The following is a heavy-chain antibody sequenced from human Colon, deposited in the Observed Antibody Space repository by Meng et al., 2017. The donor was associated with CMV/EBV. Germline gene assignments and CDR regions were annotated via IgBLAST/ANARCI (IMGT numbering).Heavy chain of an antibody. D-gene: IGHD3-22*01. V-gene: IGHV3-7*01. J-gene: IGHJ4*02. CDR2: IKPDGSDT. Sequence: GESLKISCAASGFTFSRYWMSWVRQAPGKGLEWVANIKPDGSDTDYLDSVKGRFAVSRDNARDSLYLNLDSLRAQDTAVYYCARVLPTYYYDTSAYPLDYWGQGTLVTVSS. CDR1: GFTFSRYW. CDR3: ARVLPTYYYDTSAYPLDY.